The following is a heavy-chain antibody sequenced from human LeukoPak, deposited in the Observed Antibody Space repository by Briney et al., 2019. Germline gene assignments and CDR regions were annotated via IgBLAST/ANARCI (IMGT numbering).Heavy chain of an antibody. CDR3: AILGYCSSISCYGMDA. D-gene: IGHD2-2*01. V-gene: IGHV4-59*08. J-gene: IGHJ6*02. CDR1: GGSFSSYY. CDR2: IYYSGST. Sequence: PSETLSLTCTVSGGSFSSYYWSWIRRPPGKGLEWIGYIYYSGSTNYNPSLKSRVTISVDTSKNQVFLKLSSVTAADTAVYYGAILGYCSSISCYGMDAWGQGTTVTVSS.